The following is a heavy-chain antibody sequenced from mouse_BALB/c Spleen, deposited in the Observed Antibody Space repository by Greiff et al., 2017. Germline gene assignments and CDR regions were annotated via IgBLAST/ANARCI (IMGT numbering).Heavy chain of an antibody. Sequence: EVKVEESGGGLVQPGGSLKLSCAASGFTFSSYTMSWVRQTPEKRLEWVAYISNGGGSTYYPDTVKGRFTISRDNAKNTLYLQMSSLKSEDTAMYYCARHVGDYYAMDYWGQGTSVTVSS. J-gene: IGHJ4*01. CDR1: GFTFSSYT. CDR2: ISNGGGST. CDR3: ARHVGDYYAMDY. V-gene: IGHV5-12-2*01. D-gene: IGHD3-1*01.